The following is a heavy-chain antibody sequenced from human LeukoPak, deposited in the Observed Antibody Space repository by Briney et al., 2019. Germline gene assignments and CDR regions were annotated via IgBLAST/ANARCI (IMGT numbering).Heavy chain of an antibody. Sequence: GGSLRLSCAASGFTVNTNHMSWVRQAPGKGLEWVSVIYSGGTTLYADSVKGRFTISRDNSKNTLYLQMNSLRAEDTAVYYCAIGGSSSWGYGMDVWGQGTTVTVSS. CDR3: AIGGSSSWGYGMDV. J-gene: IGHJ6*02. CDR1: GFTVNTNH. D-gene: IGHD6-6*01. V-gene: IGHV3-53*01. CDR2: IYSGGTT.